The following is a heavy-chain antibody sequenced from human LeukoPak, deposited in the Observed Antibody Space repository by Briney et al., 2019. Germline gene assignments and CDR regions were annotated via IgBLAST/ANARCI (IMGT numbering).Heavy chain of an antibody. CDR1: GFTFDDYA. J-gene: IGHJ4*02. CDR2: ISWDGGST. V-gene: IGHV3-43D*03. D-gene: IGHD2-8*02. Sequence: GGSLRHACAASGFTFDDYAMHWVRQAPGKGLEWVSLISWDGGSTYYADSVKGRFTISRDNSKNSLYLQMNSLRAEDTALYYCAKDIELLDWGQGTLVTVPS. CDR3: AKDIELLD.